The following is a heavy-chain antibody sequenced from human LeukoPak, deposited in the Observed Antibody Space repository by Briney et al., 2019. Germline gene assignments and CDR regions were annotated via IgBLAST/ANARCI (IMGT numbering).Heavy chain of an antibody. CDR2: IYSGGST. J-gene: IGHJ6*02. Sequence: GGSLRLSCAASGFTVSSNYMSWVRQAPGKGLEWVSVIYSGGSTYYADSVKGRSTISRDNSKNTLYLQMNSLRAEDTAVYYCARVGDYVWGSHGMDVWGQGTTVTVSS. V-gene: IGHV3-53*01. D-gene: IGHD3-16*01. CDR3: ARVGDYVWGSHGMDV. CDR1: GFTVSSNY.